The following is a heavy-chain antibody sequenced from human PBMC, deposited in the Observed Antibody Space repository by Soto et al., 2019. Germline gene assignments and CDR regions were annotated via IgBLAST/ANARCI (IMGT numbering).Heavy chain of an antibody. Sequence: EVQLVESGGGLVQPGGSLRLSCAASGFTFSSYWMHWVRQAPGKGLVWVSRINSDGSSTSYADSVKGRFTISRDNAKKTLYLQMNSLRAEDTAVYYCARGVGSSNDYYYYYGMDVWGQGTTVTVSS. J-gene: IGHJ6*02. V-gene: IGHV3-74*01. D-gene: IGHD6-6*01. CDR2: INSDGSST. CDR1: GFTFSSYW. CDR3: ARGVGSSNDYYYYYGMDV.